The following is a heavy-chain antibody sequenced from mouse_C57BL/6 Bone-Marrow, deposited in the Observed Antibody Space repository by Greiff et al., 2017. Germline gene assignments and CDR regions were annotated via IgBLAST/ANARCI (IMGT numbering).Heavy chain of an antibody. CDR2: ISDGGSYT. V-gene: IGHV5-4*01. CDR1: GFTFSSYA. Sequence: LVESGGGLVKPGGSLKLSCAASGFTFSSYAMSWVRQTPEKRLEWVATISDGGSYTYYPDNVKGRFTISRDNAKNNLYLQMSHLKSEDTAMYYCARDDYDPKGLFAYWGQGTLVTVSA. D-gene: IGHD2-4*01. CDR3: ARDDYDPKGLFAY. J-gene: IGHJ3*01.